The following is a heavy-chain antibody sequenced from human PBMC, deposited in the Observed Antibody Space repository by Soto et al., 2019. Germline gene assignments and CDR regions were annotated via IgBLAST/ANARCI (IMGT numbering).Heavy chain of an antibody. CDR3: AHVLGYCSGGSCYSGPSDY. J-gene: IGHJ4*02. CDR1: GFSLTTRGVS. Sequence: QITLKESGPTLVKPTQTLTLTCTFSGFSLTTRGVSVVWIRQPPGKALEWLALIYWDDDQRYSPSLKSRLTINKDTSKNQVVLTMTNMDPVDTATYYCAHVLGYCSGGSCYSGPSDYWGQGTLVTVSS. D-gene: IGHD2-15*01. V-gene: IGHV2-5*02. CDR2: IYWDDDQ.